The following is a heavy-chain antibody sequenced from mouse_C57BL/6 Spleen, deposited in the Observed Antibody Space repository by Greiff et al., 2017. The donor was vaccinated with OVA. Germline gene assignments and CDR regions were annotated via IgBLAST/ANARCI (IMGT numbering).Heavy chain of an antibody. D-gene: IGHD2-2*01. CDR2: IRNKANGYST. CDR1: GFTFTDYY. V-gene: IGHV7-3*01. Sequence: EVQVVESGGGLVQPGGSLSLSCAASGFTFTDYYMSWVRQPPGKALEWLGFIRNKANGYSTEYSASVKGRFTISRDNSQSILYLQMNALRAEDSATYYCARSRYGYRAWFAYWGQGTLVTVSA. CDR3: ARSRYGYRAWFAY. J-gene: IGHJ3*01.